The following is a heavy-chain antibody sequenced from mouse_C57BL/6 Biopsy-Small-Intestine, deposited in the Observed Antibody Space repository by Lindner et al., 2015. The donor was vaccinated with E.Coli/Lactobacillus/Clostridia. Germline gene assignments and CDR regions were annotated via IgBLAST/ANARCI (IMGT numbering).Heavy chain of an antibody. CDR3: ARQAYDSTYSYYFDY. CDR2: IYPRDGST. Sequence: VQLQESGSELVKPGASVKLSCKTSDYTFTSSDIHWVKQRPGQGLEWIGWIYPRDGSTWYNEKFRGKATLTVETSSGTAFMELHSLTSEDSAVYFCARQAYDSTYSYYFDYWGQGTTLTVSS. J-gene: IGHJ2*01. CDR1: DYTFTSSD. V-gene: IGHV1-85*01. D-gene: IGHD2-5*01.